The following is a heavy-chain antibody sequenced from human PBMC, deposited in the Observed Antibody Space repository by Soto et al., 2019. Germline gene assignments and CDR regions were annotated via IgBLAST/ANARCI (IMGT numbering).Heavy chain of an antibody. J-gene: IGHJ1*01. Sequence: QVQLVQSGAEVKKPGASVKVSCKASGYIFTAYSMHWVRQAPGQGLEWMGVVNPSGGSTNYAQKCQGRITMTRDTSTSTVYMDLSSLTYEDTAVYYCAREENCSDGICYSEYFQRWGQGTLVTVSS. CDR2: VNPSGGST. CDR3: AREENCSDGICYSEYFQR. CDR1: GYIFTAYS. V-gene: IGHV1-46*01. D-gene: IGHD2-15*01.